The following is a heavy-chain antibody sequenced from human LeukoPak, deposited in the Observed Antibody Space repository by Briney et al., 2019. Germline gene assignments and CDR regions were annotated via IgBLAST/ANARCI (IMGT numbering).Heavy chain of an antibody. J-gene: IGHJ5*02. CDR2: IIPIFGTA. CDR3: AREWQQLPYNWFDP. D-gene: IGHD6-13*01. V-gene: IGHV1-69*13. CDR1: GGTFSSYA. Sequence: SVTVSCTASGGTFSSYAISWVRQAPGQGLEWMGGIIPIFGTANYAQKFQGRVTITADESTSTAYMELSSLRSEDTAVYYCAREWQQLPYNWFDPWGQGTLVTVSS.